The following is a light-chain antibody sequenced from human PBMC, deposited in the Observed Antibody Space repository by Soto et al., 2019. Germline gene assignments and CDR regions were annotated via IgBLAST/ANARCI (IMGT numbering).Light chain of an antibody. Sequence: QSVLTQPASVSGSPGQSIIISCTGTSSDFDTYKYVSWYQQHPGKAPKLMIYEVSHRPSGVSDRFSGSKSGNTASLTISGLQAEDEADYYCCSYAGSTTRVLFGGGTQLTVL. V-gene: IGLV2-14*01. CDR1: SSDFDTYKY. CDR3: CSYAGSTTRVL. J-gene: IGLJ2*01. CDR2: EVS.